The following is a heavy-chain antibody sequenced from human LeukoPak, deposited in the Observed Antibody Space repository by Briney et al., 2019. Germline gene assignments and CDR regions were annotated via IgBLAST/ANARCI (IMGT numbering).Heavy chain of an antibody. V-gene: IGHV1-69*13. CDR1: GGTFSGYA. CDR3: AREGREAVAGLDY. CDR2: IIPIFGTA. J-gene: IGHJ4*02. D-gene: IGHD6-19*01. Sequence: SVKVSCKASGGTFSGYAISWVRQAPGQGLEWMGGIIPIFGTANYAQKFQGRVTITADESTSTAYMELSSLRSEDTAVYYCAREGREAVAGLDYWGQGTLVTVSS.